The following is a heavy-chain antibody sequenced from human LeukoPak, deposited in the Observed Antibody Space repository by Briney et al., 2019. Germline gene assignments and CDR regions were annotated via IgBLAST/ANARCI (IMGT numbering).Heavy chain of an antibody. D-gene: IGHD4-17*01. CDR2: IGYDGSNK. CDR3: AKRGGTTVTTSNFHMDV. Sequence: PGGSLRLSCVASRFTFSSYGMHWVRQAPGKGLEWVAFIGYDGSNKYTADSARGRFTLSRDNSKDTLYLQMNSLRAEDTAVYYCAKRGGTTVTTSNFHMDVWGKGTTVTVSS. CDR1: RFTFSSYG. V-gene: IGHV3-30*02. J-gene: IGHJ6*03.